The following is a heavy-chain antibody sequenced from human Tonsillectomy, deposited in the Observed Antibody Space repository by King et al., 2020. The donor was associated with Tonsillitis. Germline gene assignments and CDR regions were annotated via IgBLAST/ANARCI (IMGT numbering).Heavy chain of an antibody. CDR3: AKDALSGSYGYYFDY. V-gene: IGHV3-30-3*01. J-gene: IGHJ4*02. CDR1: GFTFSGYA. D-gene: IGHD1-26*01. Sequence: VQLVESGGGVVQPGRSLRLSCAASGFTFSGYAMHWVRQAPGRGLEWVAVISYDGSNKYYADSVRGRFTISRDNSKNTLYLHMTSLRVEDTAVFYCAKDALSGSYGYYFDYWGQGTLVTVSS. CDR2: ISYDGSNK.